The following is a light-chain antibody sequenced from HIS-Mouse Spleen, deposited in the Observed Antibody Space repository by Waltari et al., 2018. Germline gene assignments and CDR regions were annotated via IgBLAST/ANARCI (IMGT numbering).Light chain of an antibody. Sequence: SYELTQPPSVSVSPGQTARITCSGDALPKKYAYWYQQKSGQAPVLVIYEDRKQPSGIPGIFSGSSSGTMATLTISGAQVEDEADYYCYSTDSSGNHRVFGGGTKLTVL. CDR1: ALPKKY. J-gene: IGLJ2*01. CDR2: EDR. CDR3: YSTDSSGNHRV. V-gene: IGLV3-10*01.